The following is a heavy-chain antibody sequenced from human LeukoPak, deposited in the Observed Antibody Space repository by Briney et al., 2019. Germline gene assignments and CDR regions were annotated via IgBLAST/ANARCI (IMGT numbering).Heavy chain of an antibody. CDR2: INHSGST. J-gene: IGHJ4*02. CDR3: ARDGNSNQDLKLFDY. D-gene: IGHD1-14*01. Sequence: IPSETLSLTCAVYGGSFSGYYWSWIRQPPGKGLEWIGEINHSGSTNYNPSLKSRVTISVDTSKNQFSLKLSSVTAADTAVYYCARDGNSNQDLKLFDYWGQGTLVTVSS. V-gene: IGHV4-34*01. CDR1: GGSFSGYY.